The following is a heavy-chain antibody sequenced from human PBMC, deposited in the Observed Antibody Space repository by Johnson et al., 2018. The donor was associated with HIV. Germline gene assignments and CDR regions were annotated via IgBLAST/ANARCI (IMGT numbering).Heavy chain of an antibody. D-gene: IGHD2-21*02. V-gene: IGHV3-23*04. J-gene: IGHJ3*01. CDR2: ISGSGGST. CDR3: ARGAYCGGDCYSGLGALDV. CDR1: GFTFSSYD. Sequence: EVQLVESGGGLVQPGWSLRLSCAASGFTFSSYDMSWVRQAPGKGLEWVSAISGSGGSTYYADSVKGRLTISRDNAKNSLYLQMNSLGGEDTAAYYCARGAYCGGDCYSGLGALDVWGQGTMVTVSP.